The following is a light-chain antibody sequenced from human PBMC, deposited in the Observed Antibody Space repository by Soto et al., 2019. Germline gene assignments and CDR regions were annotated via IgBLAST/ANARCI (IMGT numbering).Light chain of an antibody. Sequence: QSVLTQPASVSGSPGQSVAISCTGTSSDVGAYNYISWYQQHPGKAPKLLLSEVSNRPSGVSDRFSGSKSGNTASLTISGLQAEDVADYYCSSLKTSFPYVLGTGTKFTLL. V-gene: IGLV2-14*01. CDR2: EVS. CDR3: SSLKTSFPYV. CDR1: SSDVGAYNY. J-gene: IGLJ1*01.